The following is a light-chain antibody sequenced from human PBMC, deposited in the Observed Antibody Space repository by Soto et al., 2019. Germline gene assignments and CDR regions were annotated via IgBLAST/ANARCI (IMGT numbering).Light chain of an antibody. Sequence: DIQMTQSPSTLSASVGDRVTITCRASQSISSWLAWYQQKPGKAPKLLIYDASSLESGFPSRFSGSGSGTEFTLTISSLQPDDFATYYCQQYASYRMFGQGTKVEVK. J-gene: IGKJ1*01. CDR1: QSISSW. CDR3: QQYASYRM. V-gene: IGKV1-5*01. CDR2: DAS.